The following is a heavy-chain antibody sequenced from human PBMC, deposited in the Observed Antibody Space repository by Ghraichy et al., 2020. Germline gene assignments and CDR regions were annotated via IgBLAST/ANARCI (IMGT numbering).Heavy chain of an antibody. CDR2: INAGNGNT. D-gene: IGHD3-10*01. CDR1: GYTFTSYA. CDR3: ARDNPPRGVILYYFDY. Sequence: ASVKVSCKASGYTFTSYAMHWVRQAPGQRLEWMGWINAGNGNTKYSQKFQGRVTITRDTSASTAYMELSSLRSEDTAVYYCARDNPPRGVILYYFDYWGQGTLVTVSS. V-gene: IGHV1-3*01. J-gene: IGHJ4*02.